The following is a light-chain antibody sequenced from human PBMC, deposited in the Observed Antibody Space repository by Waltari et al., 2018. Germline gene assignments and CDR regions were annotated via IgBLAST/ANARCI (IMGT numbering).Light chain of an antibody. Sequence: SYELIQPPSVSVSPGQTASITCPGDKMGDKYACWYQQRPGQSPVLVIYHDSKRPSGIPERFSGSNSGNTATLTISGTQAMDEADYYCQAWDSTTVVFGGGTKLTVL. J-gene: IGLJ2*01. CDR1: KMGDKY. CDR3: QAWDSTTVV. V-gene: IGLV3-1*01. CDR2: HDS.